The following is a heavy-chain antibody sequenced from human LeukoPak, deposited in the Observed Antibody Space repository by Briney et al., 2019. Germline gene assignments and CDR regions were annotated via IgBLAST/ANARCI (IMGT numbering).Heavy chain of an antibody. J-gene: IGHJ4*02. CDR1: GGTFSSYA. Sequence: GASVKVSCKASGGTFSSYAISWVRQAPGQGLEWMGWINPNSGGTNYAQKFQGRVTMARDTSISTAYMELSRLRSDDTAVYYCASIGGGDFDYWGQGTLVTVSS. CDR3: ASIGGGDFDY. CDR2: INPNSGGT. V-gene: IGHV1-2*02. D-gene: IGHD2-15*01.